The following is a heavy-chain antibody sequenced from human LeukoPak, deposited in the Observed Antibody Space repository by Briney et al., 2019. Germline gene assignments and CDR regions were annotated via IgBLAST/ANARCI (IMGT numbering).Heavy chain of an antibody. J-gene: IGHJ4*02. CDR2: INTDGSST. CDR1: GFTFSSYW. CDR3: AKDRFYWGNYFDY. D-gene: IGHD3-16*01. V-gene: IGHV3-74*01. Sequence: GGSLRLSCAASGFTFSSYWMHWVRQAPGKGLVWVSHINTDGSSTSYADSVKGRFTISRDNSKKTLYLQMNSLRPEDTAVYYCAKDRFYWGNYFDYWGQGTLVTVSS.